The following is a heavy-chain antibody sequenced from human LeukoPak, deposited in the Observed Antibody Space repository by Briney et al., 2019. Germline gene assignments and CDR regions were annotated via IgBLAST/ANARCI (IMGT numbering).Heavy chain of an antibody. J-gene: IGHJ3*02. CDR2: ISSSSSYI. CDR3: ARVVGHGSGSYYYQKHHDAFDI. Sequence: PGGSLRLSCAAYGFTFSSYSMNWVRQAPGKGLEWVSSISSSSSYIYYADSVKGRFTISRDNAKNSLYLQMNSLRAEDTAVYYCARVVGHGSGSYYYQKHHDAFDIWGQGTMVTVSS. CDR1: GFTFSSYS. V-gene: IGHV3-21*01. D-gene: IGHD3-10*01.